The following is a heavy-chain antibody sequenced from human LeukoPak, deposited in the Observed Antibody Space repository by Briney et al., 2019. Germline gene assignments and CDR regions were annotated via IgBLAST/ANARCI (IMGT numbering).Heavy chain of an antibody. CDR2: ITNGGVTT. CDR1: GFTFSSYV. V-gene: IGHV3-23*01. Sequence: GGSLRLFCAASGFTFSSYVMKWVRQATGKGLEWVSSITNGGVTTAYADTVKGRFTISRDNTKNTLYLQMNNLRVEDTAVYYCAKRVGTYRAFDRCGQGTMVTVSS. D-gene: IGHD3-10*01. J-gene: IGHJ3*02. CDR3: AKRVGTYRAFDR.